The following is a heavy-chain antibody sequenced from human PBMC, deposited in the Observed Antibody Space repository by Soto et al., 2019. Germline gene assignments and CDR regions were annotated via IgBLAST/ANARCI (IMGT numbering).Heavy chain of an antibody. CDR1: GGSVTNGRSS. D-gene: IGHD6-13*01. CDR3: VRESAASGPNWFDT. J-gene: IGHJ5*02. V-gene: IGHV4-30-2*06. Sequence: LSLTCSVSGGSVTNGRSSWNWIRQSPGKGLEWIAYIYHSGSTYYNPSLRSRVTISVDRSENQFSLKLSSVTAADTAVYYCVRESAASGPNWFDTWGPGTLVTVSS. CDR2: IYHSGST.